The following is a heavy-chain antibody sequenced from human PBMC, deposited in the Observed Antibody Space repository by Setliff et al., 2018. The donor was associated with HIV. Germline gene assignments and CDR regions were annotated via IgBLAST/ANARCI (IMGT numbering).Heavy chain of an antibody. CDR1: GVSFTGHY. CDR3: ARTSGTDRLNWFDP. V-gene: IGHV4-34*01. J-gene: IGHJ5*02. Sequence: SETLSLTCAVYGVSFTGHYWSWIRQTPGKGLEWIGEINHSGSTNYNPSLKSRVIMSVDTSKNQFSLKLRSVTAADTAVYYCARTSGTDRLNWFDPWGQGTRVTVSS. CDR2: INHSGST. D-gene: IGHD3-10*01.